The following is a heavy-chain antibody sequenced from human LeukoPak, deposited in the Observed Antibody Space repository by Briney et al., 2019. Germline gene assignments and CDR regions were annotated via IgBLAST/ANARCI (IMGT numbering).Heavy chain of an antibody. D-gene: IGHD4-17*01. J-gene: IGHJ5*02. CDR2: ISGSGGST. CDR3: AKDEYGDYVGWFDP. CDR1: GFTFSSYA. V-gene: IGHV3-23*01. Sequence: PGGSLRLSCAASGFTFSSYAMSWVRQAPGKGLEWVSAISGSGGSTYYADSVKGRFTISRDNSKNTLYLQMNSLRAEDTAVYYCAKDEYGDYVGWFDPWGQGTLVTVSP.